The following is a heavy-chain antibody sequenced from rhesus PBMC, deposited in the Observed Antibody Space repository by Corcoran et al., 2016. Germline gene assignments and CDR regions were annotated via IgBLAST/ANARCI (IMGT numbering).Heavy chain of an antibody. J-gene: IGHJ4*01. CDR3: ATAGIAAA. CDR1: GYTFTAYY. D-gene: IGHD6-43*01. V-gene: IGHV1-111*02. Sequence: EVQLVQSGAEVKKPGASVKISCKASGYTFTAYYLHWVRQAPGKGLEWMGRVDPEDGEAIHAQKVQDIVTSTADTSTDTADMELSSRRSEDTAGYYCATAGIAAAWGQGVLVTVSS. CDR2: VDPEDGEA.